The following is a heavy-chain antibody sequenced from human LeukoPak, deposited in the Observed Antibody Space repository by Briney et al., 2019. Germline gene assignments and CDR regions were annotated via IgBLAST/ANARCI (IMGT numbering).Heavy chain of an antibody. Sequence: GGSLRLSCSGSGFTFEDYGMHWVRQAPGKGLEWVSAITGDGGSTYYADSVKGRFTISRDNSKNTLYLQMNSLRAEDTALYYCAKWGDYDVLTGYYDSDYWGQGTLVTVSS. J-gene: IGHJ4*02. CDR3: AKWGDYDVLTGYYDSDY. D-gene: IGHD3-9*01. CDR1: GFTFEDYG. CDR2: ITGDGGST. V-gene: IGHV3-23*01.